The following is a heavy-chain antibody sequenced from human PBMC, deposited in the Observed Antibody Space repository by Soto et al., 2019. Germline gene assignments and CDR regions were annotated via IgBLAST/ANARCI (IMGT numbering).Heavy chain of an antibody. J-gene: IGHJ4*02. Sequence: NPSETLSLTCSLSGASITSTTYFWAGIRQPPGKGLEWVGRIYYSGKTHYNPSLKSRTTISVDRSRNQFSLQVSSVTAADTAVYYCAKNLPRTGRFDYWGQGTVVTVS. CDR2: IYYSGKT. V-gene: IGHV4-39*01. CDR3: AKNLPRTGRFDY. CDR1: GASITSTTYF.